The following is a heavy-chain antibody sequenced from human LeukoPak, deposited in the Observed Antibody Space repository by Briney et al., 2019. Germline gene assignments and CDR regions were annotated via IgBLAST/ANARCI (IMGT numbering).Heavy chain of an antibody. CDR1: GFTFGDYA. D-gene: IGHD1-26*01. CDR2: IRSKAYGGTT. Sequence: PGRSLRLSCTTSGFTFGDYAMRWVRQAPGKGLEWVGFIRSKAYGGTTEYAASVKGRFTISRDDSKSIAYLQMNSLKTEDTAVYYCSSKWELLYWGQGTLVTVSS. J-gene: IGHJ4*02. CDR3: SSKWELLY. V-gene: IGHV3-49*04.